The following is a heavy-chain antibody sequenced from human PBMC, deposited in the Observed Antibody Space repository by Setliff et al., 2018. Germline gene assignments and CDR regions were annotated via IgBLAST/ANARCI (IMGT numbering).Heavy chain of an antibody. CDR1: GGSISSYY. CDR3: ARAYSSSRYSSRYYFDY. Sequence: SETLSLTCTVSGGSISSYYWSWIRQPPWKGLEWIGYIYTSGSTNYNPSLKSRVTISLDTSKNQFSLKLSSVTAADTAVYYCARAYSSSRYSSRYYFDYWGQGTLVTVSS. V-gene: IGHV4-4*08. J-gene: IGHJ4*02. D-gene: IGHD6-13*01. CDR2: IYTSGST.